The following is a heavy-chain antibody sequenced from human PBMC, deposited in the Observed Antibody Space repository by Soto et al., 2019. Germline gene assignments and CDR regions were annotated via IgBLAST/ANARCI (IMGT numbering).Heavy chain of an antibody. J-gene: IGHJ4*02. D-gene: IGHD7-27*01. CDR1: GFTFTTYD. CDR3: VTGDFDY. Sequence: EVQLVESGGGLVQPGGSLRLSCAASGFTFTTYDMHWVRQVTGKGLEWVSAIGTAGDTYYQGSVNGRFTISRENAKNSLYLQMNSLRAGDTAVYYCVTGDFDYWGQGTLVTVSS. V-gene: IGHV3-13*04. CDR2: IGTAGDT.